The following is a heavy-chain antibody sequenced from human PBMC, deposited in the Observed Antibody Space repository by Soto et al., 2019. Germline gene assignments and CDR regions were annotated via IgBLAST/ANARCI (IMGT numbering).Heavy chain of an antibody. D-gene: IGHD3-10*01. CDR1: GFTFSYYW. CDR2: IHSAGSST. V-gene: IGHV3-74*01. CDR3: ASGDRGALDL. J-gene: IGHJ3*01. Sequence: EVQLVESGGGLVRPGGSLRLSCAASGFTFSYYWMHWVRQAPGKGLVWVSRIHSAGSSTTYEDFVKGRFIISRDNARNTVDLQRNSVRVEDTAVYYCASGDRGALDLWGQGTVVTVSS.